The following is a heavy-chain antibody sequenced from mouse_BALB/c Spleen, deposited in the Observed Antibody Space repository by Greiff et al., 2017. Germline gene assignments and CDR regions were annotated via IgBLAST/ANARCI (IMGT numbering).Heavy chain of an antibody. Sequence: QVQLQQSGAELVRPGPSVKVSCKASGYAFTNYLIEWVKQRPGQGLEWIGVINPGSGGTNYNEKFKGKATLTADKSSSTAYMQLSSLTSDDSAVYFCARFYYYAMDYWGQGTSVTVSS. V-gene: IGHV1-54*01. CDR3: ARFYYYAMDY. CDR1: GYAFTNYL. J-gene: IGHJ4*01. CDR2: INPGSGGT.